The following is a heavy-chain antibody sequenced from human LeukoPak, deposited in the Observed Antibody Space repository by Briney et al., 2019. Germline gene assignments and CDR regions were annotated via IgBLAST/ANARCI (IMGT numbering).Heavy chain of an antibody. J-gene: IGHJ4*02. CDR2: MYLSGTT. CDR1: GDSVNSLDL. CDR3: AGLVGRYSSGLYYYYFDY. V-gene: IGHV4-4*02. Sequence: SETLSLTCTVSGDSVNSLDLWSWVRQPPGKGLEWIGEMYLSGTTHSNPSVKSRVTISIDKSKNQFFLNLSSVTAADTAVYYCAGLVGRYSSGLYYYYFDYWGQGTLVTVSS. D-gene: IGHD3-22*01.